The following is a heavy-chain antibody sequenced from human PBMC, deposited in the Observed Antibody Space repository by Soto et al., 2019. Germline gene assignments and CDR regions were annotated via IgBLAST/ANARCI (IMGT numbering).Heavy chain of an antibody. J-gene: IGHJ6*02. CDR1: GVSFSSYY. CDR2: IHYSGST. Sequence: SETLSLTCTVSGVSFSSYYWSWIRQPPGKGLEWIGYIHYSGSTSYNPSLKSRVAISVDTSKNQFSLKLSSVTAADTAVYYCARDQGITTFGVYSMYYYGMDVWGQGTTVTVSS. D-gene: IGHD3-3*01. V-gene: IGHV4-59*12. CDR3: ARDQGITTFGVYSMYYYGMDV.